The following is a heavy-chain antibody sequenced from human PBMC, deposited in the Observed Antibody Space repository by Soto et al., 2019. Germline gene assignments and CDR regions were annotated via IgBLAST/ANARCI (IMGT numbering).Heavy chain of an antibody. Sequence: GGSLRLSCAASGFTFSSYAMSWVRQAPGKGLEWVSAISGSGGSTYYADSVKGRFTISRDNSKNTLYLQMNSLRAEDTAVYYCGGSTGSSWYGYWFDPWGQGTLVTVSS. V-gene: IGHV3-23*01. J-gene: IGHJ5*02. D-gene: IGHD6-13*01. CDR3: GGSTGSSWYGYWFDP. CDR1: GFTFSSYA. CDR2: ISGSGGST.